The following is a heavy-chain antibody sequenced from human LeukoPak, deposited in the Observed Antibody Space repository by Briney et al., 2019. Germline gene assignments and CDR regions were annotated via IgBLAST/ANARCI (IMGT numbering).Heavy chain of an antibody. CDR1: GFTFGNFW. V-gene: IGHV3-7*01. CDR2: MRGDGRLI. Sequence: GGSLRLSCTASGFTFGNFWMSWVRQAPGRGLQRVASMRGDGRLIHYVDSVEGRFTISRDNARNSLYLEMNSLRAEDTAVYYCARLFGGVTTFDFWGQGALVTVSS. CDR3: ARLFGGVTTFDF. J-gene: IGHJ4*02. D-gene: IGHD1-1*01.